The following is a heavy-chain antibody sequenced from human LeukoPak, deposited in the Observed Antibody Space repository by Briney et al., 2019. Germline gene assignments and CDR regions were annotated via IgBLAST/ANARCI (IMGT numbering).Heavy chain of an antibody. Sequence: GGSLRLSCAASGFTFSDYYMSWIRQAPGKGLEWVSYISSSGSTIYYADSVKGRFTISRDNAKNSLYLQMNSLRAEDTAVYYCARELEPWRGSSSGLGLDFDYWGQGTLVTVSS. D-gene: IGHD6-13*01. V-gene: IGHV3-11*01. J-gene: IGHJ4*02. CDR2: ISSSGSTI. CDR3: ARELEPWRGSSSGLGLDFDY. CDR1: GFTFSDYY.